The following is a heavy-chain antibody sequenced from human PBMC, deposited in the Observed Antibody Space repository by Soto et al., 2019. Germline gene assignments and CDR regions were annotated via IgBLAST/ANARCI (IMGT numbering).Heavy chain of an antibody. CDR3: ARGGYPVTTRYYYGMDV. CDR2: IHYSGST. D-gene: IGHD4-4*01. J-gene: IGHJ6*02. Sequence: QVQLQESGPGLVKPSQTLSLTCTVSGGSITSGDDYWSWIRQPPGKGLAWLAYIHYSGSTYYNPSLKSRVTIAVDTSKNQFSLKLSSVTAADTAVYYCARGGYPVTTRYYYGMDVWGQGTTVTVSS. V-gene: IGHV4-30-4*01. CDR1: GGSITSGDDY.